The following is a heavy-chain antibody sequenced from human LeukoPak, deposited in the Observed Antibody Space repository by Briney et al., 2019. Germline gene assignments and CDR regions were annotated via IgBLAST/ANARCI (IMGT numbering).Heavy chain of an antibody. V-gene: IGHV3-7*01. CDR3: ARDKARDDILTGSLFDY. CDR1: GFTFRDYS. Sequence: SGGSLRLSCEASGFTFRDYSMTWVRQAPGKGLEWVANIKEDGSEKYYVDSVKGRFTISRDNAKNSLYLQMSSLRAEDTAVYYCARDKARDDILTGSLFDYWGQGNLVTVSS. J-gene: IGHJ4*02. CDR2: IKEDGSEK. D-gene: IGHD3-9*01.